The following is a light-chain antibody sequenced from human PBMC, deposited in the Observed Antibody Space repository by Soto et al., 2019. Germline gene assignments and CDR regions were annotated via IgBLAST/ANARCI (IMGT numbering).Light chain of an antibody. Sequence: AIQMTQSPSSLSASVGDRVTITCRASQAVGSFLSWYQQKSGGAPKLLIYGSSVLQAGVSSRFGARGSFTNFTLTISSLQPEDFATYFCLQDVSYPWTFGQGTKVEI. J-gene: IGKJ1*01. CDR2: GSS. CDR1: QAVGSF. V-gene: IGKV1-6*02. CDR3: LQDVSYPWT.